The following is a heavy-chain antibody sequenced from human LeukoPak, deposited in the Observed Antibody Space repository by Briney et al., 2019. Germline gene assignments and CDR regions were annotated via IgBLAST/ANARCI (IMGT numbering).Heavy chain of an antibody. V-gene: IGHV1-2*02. J-gene: IGHJ4*02. Sequence: ASVNVSCKASRYXFTGYYMHWLRQAPGQGREWMGWINPNSGDTKYSQKFQGRFTMTRDTSIRTAYMELTRLRSDDTAVYYCATQRGSYLWGTDFDYWGQGTLVTVSS. CDR3: ATQRGSYLWGTDFDY. CDR2: INPNSGDT. D-gene: IGHD3-16*01. CDR1: RYXFTGYY.